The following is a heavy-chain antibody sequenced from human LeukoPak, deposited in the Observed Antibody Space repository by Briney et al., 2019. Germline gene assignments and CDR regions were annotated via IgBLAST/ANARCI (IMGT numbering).Heavy chain of an antibody. CDR2: ISSSSSYI. D-gene: IGHD2-2*01. CDR3: ARFIRYCSSTSCQTEYYYYYGMDV. J-gene: IGHJ6*02. CDR1: GFTFSSYS. V-gene: IGHV3-21*01. Sequence: GESLRLSCAASGFTFSSYSMNWVRQAPGKGLEWVSSISSSSSYIYYADSVKGRFTISRDNAKNSLYLQMNSLRAEDTAVYYCARFIRYCSSTSCQTEYYYYYGMDVWGQGTTVTVSS.